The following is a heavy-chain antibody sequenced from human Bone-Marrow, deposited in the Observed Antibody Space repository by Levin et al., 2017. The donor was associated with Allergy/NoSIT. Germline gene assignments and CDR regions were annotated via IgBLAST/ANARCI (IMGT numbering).Heavy chain of an antibody. CDR1: GFTFSDYY. J-gene: IGHJ6*02. CDR2: ITTSGTPI. CDR3: AKGPSGTDTYYNEGRDV. D-gene: IGHD1-26*01. V-gene: IGHV3-11*01. Sequence: GGSLRLSCAASGFTFSDYYMSWIRQAPGKGLEWVSYITTSGTPIYYADSVKGRFTISRDNAKNSLYLQMNRLRAEDTAVYYGAKGPSGTDTYYNEGRDVGGQGTTVTVSS.